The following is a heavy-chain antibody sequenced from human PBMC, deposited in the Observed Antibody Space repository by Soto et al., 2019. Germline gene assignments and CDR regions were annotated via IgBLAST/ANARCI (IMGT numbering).Heavy chain of an antibody. CDR2: IKSKTDGGTA. CDR1: GFNLSHPW. CDR3: TTGIYYDILTGYHNVAY. D-gene: IGHD3-9*01. V-gene: IGHV3-15*01. J-gene: IGHJ4*02. Sequence: LRLSCVASGFNLSHPWMTWVRQAAGKGLEWVGRIKSKTDGGTADYAAPVKGRATISRDDSKNTVYLQMNSLKTEDTAVYYCTTGIYYDILTGYHNVAYWGQGARVTVSS.